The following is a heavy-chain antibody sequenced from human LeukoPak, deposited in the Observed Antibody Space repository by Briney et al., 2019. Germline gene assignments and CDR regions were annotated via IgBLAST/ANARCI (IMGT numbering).Heavy chain of an antibody. D-gene: IGHD4-17*01. CDR2: IKQGGSEK. CDR3: ARGSSTGDY. Sequence: GGSLRLSCAASGFTFSSYWMTWVRQAPGKGLEWVADIKQGGSEKYYVDSVKGRFTISRDNAKNSLYLQMNSLRAEDTAVYYCARGSSTGDYWGQGTLVTVSS. J-gene: IGHJ4*02. CDR1: GFTFSSYW. V-gene: IGHV3-7*01.